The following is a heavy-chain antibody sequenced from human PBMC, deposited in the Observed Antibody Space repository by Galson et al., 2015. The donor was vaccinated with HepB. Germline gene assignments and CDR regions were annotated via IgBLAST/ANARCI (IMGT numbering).Heavy chain of an antibody. V-gene: IGHV3-23*01. CDR2: ISGSGGST. J-gene: IGHJ3*02. Sequence: SLRLSCAASGFTFSSYAMSWVRQAPGKGLEWVSAISGSGGSTYYADSVKGRFTISRDNSKNTLYLQMNSLRAEDTAVYYCAKDRLRYKYPPDAFDIWGQGTMVTVSS. CDR1: GFTFSSYA. D-gene: IGHD3-9*01. CDR3: AKDRLRYKYPPDAFDI.